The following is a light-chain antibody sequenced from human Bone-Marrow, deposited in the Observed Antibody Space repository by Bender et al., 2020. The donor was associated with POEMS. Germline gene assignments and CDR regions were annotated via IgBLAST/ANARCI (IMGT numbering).Light chain of an antibody. CDR2: GFS. CDR3: SSYTTSSTHYV. V-gene: IGLV2-14*03. J-gene: IGLJ1*01. CDR1: SSDIGSFDA. Sequence: QSALTQPPSASGSPGQSVTIPCTGTSSDIGSFDAVSWYQQHPGKTPKLMIYGFSSRPSGVPDRFSGSKSGNTASLTISGLQAEDEADYYCSSYTTSSTHYVFGTATKVTVL.